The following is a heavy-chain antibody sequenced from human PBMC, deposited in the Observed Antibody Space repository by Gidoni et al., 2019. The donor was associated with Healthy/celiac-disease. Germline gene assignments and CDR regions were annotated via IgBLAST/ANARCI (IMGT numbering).Heavy chain of an antibody. CDR3: ATGTETRQQWLVSPFDY. Sequence: QVQLVESGGGLVHPGRSLRLPCPASGFTLSSYRMHWFRQAPGKGLAWVAVISYDGSNKYYADSVKGRFTISRDNSKNTLYLQMNSLRAEDTAVYYCATGTETRQQWLVSPFDYWGQGTLVTVSS. J-gene: IGHJ4*02. V-gene: IGHV3-30*03. CDR1: GFTLSSYR. CDR2: ISYDGSNK. D-gene: IGHD6-19*01.